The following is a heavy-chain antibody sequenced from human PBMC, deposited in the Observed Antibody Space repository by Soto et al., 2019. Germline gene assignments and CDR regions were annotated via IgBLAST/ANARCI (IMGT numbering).Heavy chain of an antibody. V-gene: IGHV4-61*01. D-gene: IGHD3-22*01. CDR3: ARDRYDSSGYFDF. Sequence: NPSETLSLTCTVSGGSVRSGTYYWSWIRQPPGKGLEWIGYIYDRGTNYNPSLKSRVTISLDTSKNQFSLKLTSVTAADTAVYYCARDRYDSSGYFDFWGPGTLVTVSS. J-gene: IGHJ4*02. CDR2: IYDRGT. CDR1: GGSVRSGTYY.